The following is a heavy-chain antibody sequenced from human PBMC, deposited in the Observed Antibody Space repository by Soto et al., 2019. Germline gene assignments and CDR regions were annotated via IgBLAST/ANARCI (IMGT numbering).Heavy chain of an antibody. CDR3: ARELITMVRGVIINYGMDV. V-gene: IGHV1-2*04. Sequence: ASVKVSCKASGYTFTGYYMHWVRQAPGQGLEWMGWISPNSGGTNYAQKFQGWVTMTRDTSISTAYMELSRLRSDDTAVYYCARELITMVRGVIINYGMDVWGQGPTVTVSS. J-gene: IGHJ6*02. CDR1: GYTFTGYY. CDR2: ISPNSGGT. D-gene: IGHD3-10*01.